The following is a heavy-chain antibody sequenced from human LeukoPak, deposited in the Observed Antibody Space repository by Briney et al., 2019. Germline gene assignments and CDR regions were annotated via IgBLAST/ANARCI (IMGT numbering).Heavy chain of an antibody. CDR2: ISAHNDNT. Sequence: ASVKVSCKASGYTFTRNGITWVRQAPGQGLEWMGWISAHNDNTKYAQKLQGRVTMTTETSTNTAYMELRSLTSDDTAVYYRAGDGPRYCSGGICYSDHWGQGTLVTVSS. CDR3: AGDGPRYCSGGICYSDH. CDR1: GYTFTRNG. V-gene: IGHV1-18*01. D-gene: IGHD2-15*01. J-gene: IGHJ4*02.